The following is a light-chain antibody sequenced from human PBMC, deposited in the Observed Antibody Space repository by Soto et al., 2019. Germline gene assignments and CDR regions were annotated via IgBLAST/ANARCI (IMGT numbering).Light chain of an antibody. V-gene: IGKV3-11*01. J-gene: IGKJ5*01. CDR1: RSVSSY. Sequence: EVVLTQSPATLSLSPGERATLSCRASRSVSSYLAWYQQKPGQAPRLLISDASNRATGIPARFSGSGSGTDFTLTISSLEPEDFAVYYCQQRTNWPPSTFGQGTRLEIQ. CDR3: QQRTNWPPST. CDR2: DAS.